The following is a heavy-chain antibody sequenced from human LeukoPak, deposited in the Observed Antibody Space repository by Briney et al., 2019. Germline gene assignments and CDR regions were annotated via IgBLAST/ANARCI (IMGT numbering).Heavy chain of an antibody. CDR1: GVSIRSYY. CDR3: AGGYGSSWSFDH. CDR2: MHHSGSS. J-gene: IGHJ4*02. V-gene: IGHV4-59*01. Sequence: PSETLSLTXTVSGVSIRSYYWNWVRQSPGRGLEWIGYMHHSGSSHYNPFLKSRVTISVDTSKNHFSLKLNSVTAADTAVYYCAGGYGSSWSFDHWGQGTLVTVSS. D-gene: IGHD2-2*01.